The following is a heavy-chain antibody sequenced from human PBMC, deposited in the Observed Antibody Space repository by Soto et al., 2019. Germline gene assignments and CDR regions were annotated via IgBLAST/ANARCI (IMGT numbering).Heavy chain of an antibody. V-gene: IGHV3-23*01. CDR1: GFTFSSYA. CDR3: AKDRGPWNWFDP. J-gene: IGHJ5*02. D-gene: IGHD6-25*01. Sequence: PGGSLTLSCAASGFTFSSYAMSWVRQAPGKGLEWVSAISGSGGSTYYADSVKGRFTISRDNSKNTLYLQMNSLRAEDTAVYYCAKDRGPWNWFDPWGQGTLVTVSS. CDR2: ISGSGGST.